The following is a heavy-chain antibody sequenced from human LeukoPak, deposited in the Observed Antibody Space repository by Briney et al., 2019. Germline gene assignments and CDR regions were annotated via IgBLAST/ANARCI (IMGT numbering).Heavy chain of an antibody. V-gene: IGHV3-7*01. Sequence: GWSLRLSCAASRFTFLSYWMSWVRQAPGKGLEWVANIKQDGSEKYYVDSVKGRFTISRDNAKNSLYLQMNSLRAEDTAVYYCARADSSIAARLSRSSIFNYYYYMDVWGKGTTVTVSS. CDR2: IKQDGSEK. D-gene: IGHD6-6*01. CDR1: RFTFLSYW. J-gene: IGHJ6*03. CDR3: ARADSSIAARLSRSSIFNYYYYMDV.